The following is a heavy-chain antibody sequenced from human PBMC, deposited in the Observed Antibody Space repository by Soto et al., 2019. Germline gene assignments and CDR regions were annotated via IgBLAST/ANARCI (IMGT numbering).Heavy chain of an antibody. J-gene: IGHJ5*02. D-gene: IGHD3-3*01. V-gene: IGHV3-73*01. CDR3: TRVHDFWSGSPQFDP. CDR2: IRSKANDYAT. Sequence: GSLRLSGEGCVGNFSCSAMQWFRQASGKGLEWVGHIRSKANDYATAHAASVKGRFTISRDDSKNTAYLQMNSLKTEDTAVYYCTRVHDFWSGSPQFDPWGQGTLVTV. CDR1: VGNFSCSA.